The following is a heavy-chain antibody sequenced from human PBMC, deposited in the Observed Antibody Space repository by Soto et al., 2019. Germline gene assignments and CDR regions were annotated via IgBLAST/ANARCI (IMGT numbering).Heavy chain of an antibody. CDR1: EYTFSTYY. J-gene: IGHJ4*02. CDR3: TRERGGIYFDF. CDR2: INPGDGST. D-gene: IGHD2-15*01. V-gene: IGHV1-46*03. Sequence: QVQLVQSGAEVKRPGASVKVSCKASEYTFSTYYIHWVRQAPGQGLEWMAVINPGDGSTTYAQKFQGRFTMTRDTSTSTVYMHLGSLTSEDTAVYFCTRERGGIYFDFWGQGTLVTVSS.